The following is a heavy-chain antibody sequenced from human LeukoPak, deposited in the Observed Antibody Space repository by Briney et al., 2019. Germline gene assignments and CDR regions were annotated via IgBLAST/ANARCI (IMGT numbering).Heavy chain of an antibody. CDR1: GGSFSGYY. J-gene: IGHJ4*02. CDR3: ARGSSRFRY. D-gene: IGHD6-13*01. V-gene: IGHV4-34*01. Sequence: SETLSLTCAVYGGSFSGYYWSWIRQPPGKGLEWIGEINHSGSTNYNPSLKSRVTISVDTSKNQFSLKLSPVTAADTAVCYCARGSSRFRYWGQGTLVTVSS. CDR2: INHSGST.